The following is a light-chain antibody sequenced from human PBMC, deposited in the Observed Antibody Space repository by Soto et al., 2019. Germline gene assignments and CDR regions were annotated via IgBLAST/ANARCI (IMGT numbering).Light chain of an antibody. J-gene: IGKJ4*01. CDR2: GAS. CDR3: QQYGRSPLP. Sequence: EIVLTQSPGTLSLSPGERATLSCRASESFANTYLAWYQQKPGQAPRLLIYGASSRATGIPDRFSGSVSGTDYTLTIIRLEPEDSAVYYCQQYGRSPLPFGGGTKVEIK. V-gene: IGKV3-20*01. CDR1: ESFANTY.